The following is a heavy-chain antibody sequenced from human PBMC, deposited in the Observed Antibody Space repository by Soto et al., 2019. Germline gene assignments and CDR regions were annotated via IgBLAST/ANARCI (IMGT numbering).Heavy chain of an antibody. J-gene: IGHJ6*02. CDR3: ARERSVGCCITTTCPKPFYYYAMDV. CDR2: IITIFGTT. V-gene: IGHV1-69*12. Sequence: QVQLVQSGAEVKKRGSSLKVSCKASGGTFTNYAFSWVRQAPGQGPEWMGGIITIFGTTDYAQKFQGRVIITADESTRTVSMELNSLRSDDTAVYYCARERSVGCCITTTCPKPFYYYAMDVWGQGTTVTVSS. CDR1: GGTFTNYA. D-gene: IGHD2-2*01.